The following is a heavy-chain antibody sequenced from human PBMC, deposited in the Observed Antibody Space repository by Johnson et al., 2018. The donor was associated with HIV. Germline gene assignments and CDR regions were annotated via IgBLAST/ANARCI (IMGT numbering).Heavy chain of an antibody. Sequence: QVQLVESGGGVVQPGRSLRLSCAASGFPFSTYAMHWVRQSPGKGLDWVAVISYDGRNKYYAASVKGRFSISRDDPKNTLYLQMNSLRAEDTAVYYCVRDISGTWGDAFDIWGQGTMVTVSS. D-gene: IGHD1/OR15-1a*01. CDR2: ISYDGRNK. V-gene: IGHV3-30*04. J-gene: IGHJ3*02. CDR3: VRDISGTWGDAFDI. CDR1: GFPFSTYA.